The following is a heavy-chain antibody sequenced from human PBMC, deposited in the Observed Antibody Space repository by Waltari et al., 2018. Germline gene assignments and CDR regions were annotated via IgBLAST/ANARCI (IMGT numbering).Heavy chain of an antibody. Sequence: QLQLQESGPGLVKPSETLSLTCTVSGGPISSRPYYWGWIRQTPGKGLECIGSIYYSGTTYHNPSLKSRITISIDTSQNQFSLKLYSVTAADTAVYYCARLPLNYAVDVWGQGTTVTVSS. CDR1: GGPISSRPYY. V-gene: IGHV4-39*07. CDR2: IYYSGTT. J-gene: IGHJ6*02. CDR3: ARLPLNYAVDV. D-gene: IGHD3-9*01.